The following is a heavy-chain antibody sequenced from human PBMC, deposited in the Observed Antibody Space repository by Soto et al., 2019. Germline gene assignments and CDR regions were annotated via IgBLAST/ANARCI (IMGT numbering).Heavy chain of an antibody. Sequence: PGESLKISCKGSGYSFTSYWIGWVRQMPGKGLEWMGIIYPGDSDTRYSPSFQGQVTISADKSISTAYLQWSSLKASDTAMYYCARLITMVRGVIISYYYYGMDVWGQGTTVTVSS. V-gene: IGHV5-51*01. CDR3: ARLITMVRGVIISYYYYGMDV. CDR1: GYSFTSYW. CDR2: IYPGDSDT. J-gene: IGHJ6*02. D-gene: IGHD3-10*01.